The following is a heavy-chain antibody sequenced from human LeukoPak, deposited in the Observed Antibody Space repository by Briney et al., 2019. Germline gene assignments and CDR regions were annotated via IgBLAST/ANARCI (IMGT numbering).Heavy chain of an antibody. J-gene: IGHJ4*02. CDR3: ARHGSTSLDY. CDR1: GGSISSYY. Sequence: SSETLSLTCTVSGGSISSYYWSWIRQPPGKGLEWIGSIYYTGSTNCNPSLKSRVTISLDTSKNQFSLKVSSVTAADTAVYYCARHGSTSLDYWGQGTLVTVSS. CDR2: IYYTGST. D-gene: IGHD2/OR15-2a*01. V-gene: IGHV4-59*01.